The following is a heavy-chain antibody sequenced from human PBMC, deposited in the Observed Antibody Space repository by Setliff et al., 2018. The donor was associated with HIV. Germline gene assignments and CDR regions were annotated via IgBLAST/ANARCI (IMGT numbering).Heavy chain of an antibody. J-gene: IGHJ4*02. Sequence: GGSLRLSCAASAFTFSNAWMSWVRQAPGKGLEWVGHIRSKANGGTTEYAAPVKGRFTISRDDSKNTLYLQMNSLKIEDTAVYYCTTGTRLVDWGQGALVTVSS. D-gene: IGHD2-21*01. CDR3: TTGTRLVD. CDR2: IRSKANGGTT. CDR1: AFTFSNAW. V-gene: IGHV3-15*01.